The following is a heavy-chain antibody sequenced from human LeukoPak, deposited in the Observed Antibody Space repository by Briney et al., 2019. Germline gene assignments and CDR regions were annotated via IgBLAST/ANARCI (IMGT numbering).Heavy chain of an antibody. D-gene: IGHD6-19*01. J-gene: IGHJ6*03. Sequence: GGSLRPSCAASGFTFSSYAMSWVRQAPGKGLEWVSAISGSGGSTYYADSVRGRFTISRDNSKNTLYLQMNSLRAEDTAVYFCAKGSKAVLFTRDHYMDVWGKGTTVTISS. CDR2: ISGSGGST. V-gene: IGHV3-23*01. CDR3: AKGSKAVLFTRDHYMDV. CDR1: GFTFSSYA.